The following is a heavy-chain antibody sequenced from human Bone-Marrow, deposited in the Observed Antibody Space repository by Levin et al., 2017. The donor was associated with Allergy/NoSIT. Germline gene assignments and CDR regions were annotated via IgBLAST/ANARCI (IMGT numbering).Heavy chain of an antibody. D-gene: IGHD5-12*01. Sequence: GESLKISCVASGFTVGTNYMTWVRQPPGKGLEWVSIINSDGTTYYGDSVKGRFTISRDPSKNTLFLQMISLRGEDSAIYFCARAYTGFDPRGEDYYGLDVWGQGTTVTVSS. J-gene: IGHJ6*02. CDR1: GFTVGTNY. CDR3: ARAYTGFDPRGEDYYGLDV. CDR2: INSDGTT. V-gene: IGHV3-53*01.